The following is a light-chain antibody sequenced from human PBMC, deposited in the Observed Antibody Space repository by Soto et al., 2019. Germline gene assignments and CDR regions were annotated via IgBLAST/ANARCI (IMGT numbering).Light chain of an antibody. CDR2: GAS. V-gene: IGKV3-15*01. CDR3: QQYSHWPPLT. J-gene: IGKJ4*01. CDR1: QSISSN. Sequence: EVVMTQSPATLSVSPGERATLSCRASQSISSNLAWYQQKPGQAPRLLIYGASTRATGIPARFSGSGSGTEFTLSISSLQSEDFAVYYCQQYSHWPPLTFGGGTKVEIQ.